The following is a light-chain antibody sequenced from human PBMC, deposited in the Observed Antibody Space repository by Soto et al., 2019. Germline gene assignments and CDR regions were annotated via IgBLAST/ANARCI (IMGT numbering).Light chain of an antibody. Sequence: QSVLAQPASVSGSPGQSIAISFTGTSSEVGTNNYVSWYQQHPGKAPKLIIYDVSNRPSGVSDRFSGSKSGNTASLTISGLQAEDEADYYCSSYTTSSTPLYVFGTGTKVTVL. J-gene: IGLJ1*01. CDR1: SSEVGTNNY. CDR2: DVS. V-gene: IGLV2-14*01. CDR3: SSYTTSSTPLYV.